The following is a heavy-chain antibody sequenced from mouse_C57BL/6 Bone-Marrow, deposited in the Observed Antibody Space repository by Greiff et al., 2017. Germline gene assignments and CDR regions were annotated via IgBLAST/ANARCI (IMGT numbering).Heavy chain of an antibody. Sequence: EVQGVEPGGGLVQPGGSLKLSCAASGFTFSDYGMAWVRQAPRQGPEWVAFISNLAYSIYYADNVTGRFTISRENATNTLYLEMSSLRSEDTAMYYCARRRWYFDVWGTGTTVTVSS. CDR1: GFTFSDYG. CDR2: ISNLAYSI. J-gene: IGHJ1*03. V-gene: IGHV5-15*01. CDR3: ARRRWYFDV.